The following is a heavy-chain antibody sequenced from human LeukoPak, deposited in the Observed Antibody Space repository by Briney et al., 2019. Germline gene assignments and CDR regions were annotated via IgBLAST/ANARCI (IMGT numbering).Heavy chain of an antibody. CDR2: ISYDGSNK. J-gene: IGHJ3*02. CDR3: AKMVAGSGSYLLAFDI. CDR1: GFTFSSYG. V-gene: IGHV3-30*18. D-gene: IGHD3-10*01. Sequence: GGSLRLSCAASGFTFSSYGMHWVRQAPGKGLEWVAVISYDGSNKQYAHSVKAHFTISRDNSKNTLYLQMNSLRAEDTAVYYCAKMVAGSGSYLLAFDIWGQGTMVTVSS.